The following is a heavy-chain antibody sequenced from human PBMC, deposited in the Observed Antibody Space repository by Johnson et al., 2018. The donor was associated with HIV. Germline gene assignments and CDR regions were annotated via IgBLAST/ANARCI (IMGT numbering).Heavy chain of an antibody. V-gene: IGHV3-23*04. CDR2: ISGSGDNT. D-gene: IGHD1-26*01. CDR1: GFTFSSYA. CDR3: AKDLHVTIVGTLDDAFDI. J-gene: IGHJ3*02. Sequence: VQLVESGGGLVQPGGSLRLSCAASGFTFSSYAMSWVRQAPGKGLDWVSGISGSGDNTYYADSVKGRFTISRDNSKNTLYLQMDSLRAEDTAVYYCAKDLHVTIVGTLDDAFDIWGQGTMVTVSS.